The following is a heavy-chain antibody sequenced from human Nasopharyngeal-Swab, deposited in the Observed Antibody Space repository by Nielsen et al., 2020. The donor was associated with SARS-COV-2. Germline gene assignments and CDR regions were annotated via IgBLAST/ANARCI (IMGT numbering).Heavy chain of an antibody. J-gene: IGHJ3*02. CDR2: IIPIFGTA. Sequence: SVKVSCKASGGTFSSYAISWVRQAPGQGLEWMGGIIPIFGTANYAQKFQGRVTITADESTSTAYMELSSLRSEDTAVYYCARTRGGEGGWELPIDIWGQGTMVTVSS. D-gene: IGHD1-26*01. CDR1: GGTFSSYA. V-gene: IGHV1-69*13. CDR3: ARTRGGEGGWELPIDI.